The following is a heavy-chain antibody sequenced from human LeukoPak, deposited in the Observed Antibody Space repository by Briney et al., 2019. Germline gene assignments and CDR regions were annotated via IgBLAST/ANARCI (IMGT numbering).Heavy chain of an antibody. D-gene: IGHD1/OR15-1a*01. V-gene: IGHV3-23*01. Sequence: AGGSLRLSCAASGFTFSSYAMSWVRQAPGKGLEWVSVISGSGGSTYYADSVKGRFTISRDNSQNTLFLQVNSLRAEDTAVYYCAKDRTHNGITGTIFDYWGQGTLVTVSS. CDR2: ISGSGGST. J-gene: IGHJ4*02. CDR1: GFTFSSYA. CDR3: AKDRTHNGITGTIFDY.